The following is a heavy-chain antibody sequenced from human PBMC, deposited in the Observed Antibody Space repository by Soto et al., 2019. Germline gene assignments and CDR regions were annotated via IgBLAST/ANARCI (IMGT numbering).Heavy chain of an antibody. CDR2: ILYDGTNK. CDR3: AKDRISGWPRRFGN. CDR1: GFTFSSYA. V-gene: IGHV3-30*18. Sequence: QVHLVESGGGVVQPGRSLRLSCAASGFTFSSYAMHWVRQAPGKGLEWVAVILYDGTNKYYADSVKGRFTISRDNSKNTLYLQMNSLRGEDTGVYYCAKDRISGWPRRFGNWGQGTLVTVSS. J-gene: IGHJ4*02. D-gene: IGHD6-19*01.